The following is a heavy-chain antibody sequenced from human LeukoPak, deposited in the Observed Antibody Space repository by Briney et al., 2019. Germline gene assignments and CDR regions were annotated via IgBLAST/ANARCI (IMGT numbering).Heavy chain of an antibody. Sequence: SETLSLTCTVSGGSISSSSYYWGWIRQPPGKGLEWIGSIYYSGSTYYNPSLKSRVTISVDTSKNQFSLKLSSVTAADTAVYYCARALRPWLVLDYRGQGTLVTVSS. V-gene: IGHV4-39*01. CDR3: ARALRPWLVLDY. J-gene: IGHJ4*02. CDR1: GGSISSSSYY. D-gene: IGHD6-19*01. CDR2: IYYSGST.